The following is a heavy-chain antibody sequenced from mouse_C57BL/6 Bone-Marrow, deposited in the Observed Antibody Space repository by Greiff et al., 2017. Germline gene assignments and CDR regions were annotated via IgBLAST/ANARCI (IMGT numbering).Heavy chain of an antibody. CDR3: ARERGTRYFDV. CDR2: ISDGGSYT. Sequence: EVKLVESGGGLVKPGGSLKLSCAASGFTFSSYAMSWVRQTPEKRLEWVATISDGGSYTYYPANVKGRFTISRDNAKNNLYLQMSHLKSEDTAMYYCARERGTRYFDVWGTGTTVTVSS. J-gene: IGHJ1*03. V-gene: IGHV5-4*01. CDR1: GFTFSSYA.